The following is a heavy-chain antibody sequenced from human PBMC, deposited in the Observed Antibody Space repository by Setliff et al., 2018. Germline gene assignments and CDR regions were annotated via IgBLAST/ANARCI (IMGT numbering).Heavy chain of an antibody. CDR1: GGTFSSYA. Sequence: ASVKVSCKASGGTFSSYAISWVRQAPGQGLEWMGRIIPIFGTANYAQKFQGRVTITPXXXTSTAYMELSTXRSEDTAVYYCARDPWQWLTTFTSAEYFQHWGQGTLVTVSS. CDR2: IIPIFGTA. J-gene: IGHJ1*01. CDR3: ARDPWQWLTTFTSAEYFQH. D-gene: IGHD6-19*01. V-gene: IGHV1-69*13.